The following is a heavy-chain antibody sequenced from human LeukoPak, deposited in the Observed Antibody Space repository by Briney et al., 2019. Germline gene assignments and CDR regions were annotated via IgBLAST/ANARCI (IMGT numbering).Heavy chain of an antibody. CDR1: GFTFSSYW. CDR3: ARKES. CDR2: IKHGGRKT. Sequence: PGGSLRLSCTASGFTFSSYWMGWVRQAPGKGREWVANIKHGGRKTRYVDSVEGRFTISRDNAKNPLYLQMNSLRAEDRAVYYCARKESWGQGTLVTVSS. J-gene: IGHJ4*02. D-gene: IGHD3-10*01. V-gene: IGHV3-7*01.